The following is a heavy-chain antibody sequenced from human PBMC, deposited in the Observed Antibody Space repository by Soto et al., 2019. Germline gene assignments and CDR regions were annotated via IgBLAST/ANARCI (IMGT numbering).Heavy chain of an antibody. D-gene: IGHD2-21*02. J-gene: IGHJ2*01. CDR2: IIPILGIA. Sequence: QVQLVQSGAEVKKPGSSVKVSCKASGGTFSSYTISWVRQAPGQGLEWMGRIIPILGIANYAQKFQGRVTITADKSTSTAYMELSSLRSEDTAVYYCAIAYCGGDCYPGYWYFDLWGRGTLVTVSS. CDR3: AIAYCGGDCYPGYWYFDL. V-gene: IGHV1-69*02. CDR1: GGTFSSYT.